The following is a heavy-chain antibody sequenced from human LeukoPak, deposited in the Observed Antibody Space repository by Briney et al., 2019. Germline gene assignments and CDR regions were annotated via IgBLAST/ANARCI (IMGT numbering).Heavy chain of an antibody. Sequence: GGSLRLSCAASGFTFSSYWMHWVRQAPAKGLVWVSHINSDGSSTSYADSVKGRFTISRDNAKNTLYLQMNSLRAEDTAVYYCAREYYFDYWGQGTLVTVSS. V-gene: IGHV3-74*01. J-gene: IGHJ4*02. CDR3: AREYYFDY. CDR1: GFTFSSYW. CDR2: INSDGSST.